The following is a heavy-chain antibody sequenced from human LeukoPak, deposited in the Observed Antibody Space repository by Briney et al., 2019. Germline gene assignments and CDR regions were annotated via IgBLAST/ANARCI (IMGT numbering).Heavy chain of an antibody. D-gene: IGHD3-3*01. J-gene: IGHJ5*02. CDR3: ARARGYDFWSGYWFDP. CDR2: FIPILGIA. Sequence: SVKVSCKASGGTFSSYTISWVRQAPGQGLEWMGRFIPILGIANYAQKFQGRVTITADKSTSTAYMELSSLRSEDTAVYYCARARGYDFWSGYWFDPWGQGTLVTVSS. V-gene: IGHV1-69*02. CDR1: GGTFSSYT.